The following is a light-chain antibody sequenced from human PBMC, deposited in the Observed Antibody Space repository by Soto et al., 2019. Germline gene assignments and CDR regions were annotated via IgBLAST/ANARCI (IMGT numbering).Light chain of an antibody. CDR2: EVS. V-gene: IGLV2-23*02. CDR1: SSDVGSYNL. CDR3: CSSAGSRPFWV. Sequence: QSALTQPASVSGSPGQSITISCTGTSSDVGSYNLVSWYQQHPGKAPKLMIYEVSKRPSGVSNRFSGSKSGNTASLTISGLQAEDEAAYYCCSSAGSRPFWVFGGGTKVTVL. J-gene: IGLJ3*02.